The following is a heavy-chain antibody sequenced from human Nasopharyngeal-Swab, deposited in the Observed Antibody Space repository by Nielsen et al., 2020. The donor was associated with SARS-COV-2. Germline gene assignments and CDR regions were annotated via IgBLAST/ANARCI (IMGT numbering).Heavy chain of an antibody. CDR3: ARGDYYDSSGDYVDAFDI. D-gene: IGHD3-22*01. V-gene: IGHV3-7*03. CDR1: GFTFSSYW. J-gene: IGHJ3*02. Sequence: GESLQISCAASGFTFSSYWMSWFRQAPGKGLEWVANIKQDGSEKFYVDSVKGRFTISRDNAKNSLYLQMNSLRAEDTAVYYCARGDYYDSSGDYVDAFDIWGQGPLVPVS. CDR2: IKQDGSEK.